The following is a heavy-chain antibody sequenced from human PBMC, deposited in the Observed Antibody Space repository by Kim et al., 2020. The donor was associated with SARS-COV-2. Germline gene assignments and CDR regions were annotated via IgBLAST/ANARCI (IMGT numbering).Heavy chain of an antibody. CDR1: GFTFSSYG. Sequence: GGSLRLSCAASGFTFSSYGMHWVRQAPGKGLEWVAVIWYDGSNKYYADSVKGRFTISRDNSKNTLYLQMNSLRAEDTAVYYCARDRNWNLNWFDPWGQGTLVTVSS. J-gene: IGHJ5*02. V-gene: IGHV3-33*01. D-gene: IGHD1-1*01. CDR3: ARDRNWNLNWFDP. CDR2: IWYDGSNK.